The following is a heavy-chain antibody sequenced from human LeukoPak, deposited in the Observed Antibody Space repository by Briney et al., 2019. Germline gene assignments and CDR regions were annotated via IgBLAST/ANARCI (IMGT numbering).Heavy chain of an antibody. D-gene: IGHD2-21*01. CDR1: GFTVSSNY. J-gene: IGHJ4*02. CDR3: APRSIRLTFDY. V-gene: IGHV3-53*01. Sequence: PGGSLRLSCAASGFTVSSNYMSWVRQAPGKGLEWVSVIYSGGYTYYAASVKGRFTLSRDNSKNTLYLQMNSLRAEDTAVYYCAPRSIRLTFDYWGQGTLVTVSS. CDR2: IYSGGYT.